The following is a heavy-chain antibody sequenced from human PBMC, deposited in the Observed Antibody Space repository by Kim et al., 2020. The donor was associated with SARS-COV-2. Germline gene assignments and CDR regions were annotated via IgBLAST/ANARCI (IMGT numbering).Heavy chain of an antibody. Sequence: SETLSLTCTVSGGSISSGGYYWSWIRQHPGKGLEWIGYIYYSGSTYYNPSLKSRVTISVDTSKNQFSLKLSSVTAADTAVYYCLAVAVLKTEYFQHWGQGTLVTVSS. D-gene: IGHD6-19*01. CDR1: GGSISSGGYY. V-gene: IGHV4-31*03. J-gene: IGHJ1*01. CDR2: IYYSGST. CDR3: LAVAVLKTEYFQH.